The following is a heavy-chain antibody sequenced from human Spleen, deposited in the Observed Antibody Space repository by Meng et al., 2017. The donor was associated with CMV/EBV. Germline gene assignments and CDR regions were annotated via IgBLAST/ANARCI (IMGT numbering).Heavy chain of an antibody. Sequence: SFSTYVISWVRQAPGQGLEWMGGIIPIYGTANYAQKFQGRVTITTDESTSTAYMELSSLTSEDTAVYYCARGLVVEAATPRGWFDPWGQGTLVTVSS. CDR1: SFSTYV. D-gene: IGHD2-15*01. CDR2: IIPIYGTA. V-gene: IGHV1-69*05. J-gene: IGHJ5*02. CDR3: ARGLVVEAATPRGWFDP.